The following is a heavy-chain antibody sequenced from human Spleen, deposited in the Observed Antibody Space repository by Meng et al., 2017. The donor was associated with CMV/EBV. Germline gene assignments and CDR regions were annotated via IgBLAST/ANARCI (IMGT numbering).Heavy chain of an antibody. CDR3: AKGIGYFDY. J-gene: IGHJ4*02. CDR2: IYSGGSST. V-gene: IGHV3-23*03. CDR1: GFTFSDYY. Sequence: GESLKISCEASGFTFSDYYMSWIRQAPGKGLEWVSVIYSGGSSTYYADSVKGRFTISRDNSRNTLYLQMNSLRAEDTAVYYCAKGIGYFDYGGQGTLVTVSS.